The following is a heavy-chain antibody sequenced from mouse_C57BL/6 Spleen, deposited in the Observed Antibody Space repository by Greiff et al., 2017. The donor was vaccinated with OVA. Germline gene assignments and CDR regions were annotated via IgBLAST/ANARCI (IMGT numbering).Heavy chain of an antibody. D-gene: IGHD1-3*01. CDR2: IHPNSGST. CDR3: ARGALKPGAMDY. V-gene: IGHV1-64*01. CDR1: GYTFTSYW. Sequence: QVQLKESGAELVKPGASVKLSCKASGYTFTSYWMHWVKQRPGQGLEWIGMIHPNSGSTNYNEKFKSKATLTVDKSSSTAYMQLSSLTSEDSAVYYCARGALKPGAMDYWGQGTSVTVSS. J-gene: IGHJ4*01.